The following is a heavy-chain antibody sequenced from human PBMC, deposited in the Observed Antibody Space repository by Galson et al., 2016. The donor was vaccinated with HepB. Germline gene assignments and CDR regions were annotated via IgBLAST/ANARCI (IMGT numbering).Heavy chain of an antibody. J-gene: IGHJ4*02. CDR1: GFTVSSDP. D-gene: IGHD2-2*01. CDR3: ARVVPEIPAAVEYFDH. Sequence: SLRLSCAASGFTVSSDPMSWVRRAPGKGLEWVAVIHSGGDTEYADSVKGRFIISRDSSKNTLYFQMDSLRAEDTAVYYCARVVPEIPAAVEYFDHWGQGTLVTVSS. CDR2: IHSGGDT. V-gene: IGHV3-53*01.